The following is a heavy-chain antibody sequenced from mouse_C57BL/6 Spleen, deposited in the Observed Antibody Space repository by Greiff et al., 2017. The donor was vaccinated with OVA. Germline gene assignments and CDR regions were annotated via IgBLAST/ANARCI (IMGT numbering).Heavy chain of an antibody. V-gene: IGHV1-59*01. D-gene: IGHD2-4*01. CDR3: ARFEGLRRGAWFAY. CDR1: GYTFTSYW. CDR2: IDPSDSYT. J-gene: IGHJ3*01. Sequence: QVQLQQPGAELVRPGTSVKLSCKASGYTFTSYWMHWVKQRPGQGLEWIGVIDPSDSYTNYNQKFKGKATLTVDTSSSTAYMQLSSLRSEDSAVYYCARFEGLRRGAWFAYWGQGTLVTVSA.